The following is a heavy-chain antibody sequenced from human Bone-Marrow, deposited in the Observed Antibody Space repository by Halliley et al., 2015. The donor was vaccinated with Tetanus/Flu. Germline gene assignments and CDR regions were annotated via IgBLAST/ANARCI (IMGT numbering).Heavy chain of an antibody. CDR2: IYAGGSA. Sequence: SLRLSCAASGFTVNDNYFSWVRQAPGKGLEWVSSIYAGGSAYFADSVRGRFTIPRDESKNTLYLQMNNLRVEDTAVYHCARGGGRYYSPYDWGQGTLVTVSS. V-gene: IGHV3-53*01. J-gene: IGHJ4*02. CDR1: GFTVNDNY. CDR3: ARGGGRYYSPYD. D-gene: IGHD3-16*01.